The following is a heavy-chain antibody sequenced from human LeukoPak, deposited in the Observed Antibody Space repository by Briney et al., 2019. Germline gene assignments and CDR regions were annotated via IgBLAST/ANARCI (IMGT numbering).Heavy chain of an antibody. CDR1: GFTFNNYW. J-gene: IGHJ4*02. CDR3: ARDLLLGY. Sequence: PGGSLRLSCAASGFTFNNYWMSWVRQAPGKGLEWVANIKQDGSEKYYVDSVKGRFTISRDNAKSSLYLQMNSLRAEDTAVYYCARDLLLGYWGQGALVTVSS. CDR2: IKQDGSEK. D-gene: IGHD2-21*02. V-gene: IGHV3-7*05.